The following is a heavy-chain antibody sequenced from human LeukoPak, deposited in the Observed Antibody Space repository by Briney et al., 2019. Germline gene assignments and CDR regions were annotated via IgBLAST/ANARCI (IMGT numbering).Heavy chain of an antibody. V-gene: IGHV1-2*02. CDR1: GYTFTGYF. CDR2: INPNSGAT. D-gene: IGHD2-2*01. J-gene: IGHJ4*02. Sequence: ASVKVSCKASGYTFTGYFLNWVRQAPGQGLEWMGWINPNSGATNYAPKFQGRVTMTRDTSITTAYMELGSLRSDDTAVYYCAIKFVVPAALDYWGPGTVVTVSS. CDR3: AIKFVVPAALDY.